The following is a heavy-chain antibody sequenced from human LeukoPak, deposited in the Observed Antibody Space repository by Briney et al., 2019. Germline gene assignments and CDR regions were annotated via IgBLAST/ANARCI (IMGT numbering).Heavy chain of an antibody. CDR3: ARDSLEWLSAYFDY. D-gene: IGHD3-3*01. CDR1: GFTFSSYW. J-gene: IGHJ4*02. Sequence: GGSLRLSCAASGFTFSSYWMSWVRQAPGKGLEWVANIKQDGSEKYYVDSVKGRFTIPRDNAKNSLYLQMNSLRAEDTAVYYCARDSLEWLSAYFDYWGQGTLVTVSS. V-gene: IGHV3-7*01. CDR2: IKQDGSEK.